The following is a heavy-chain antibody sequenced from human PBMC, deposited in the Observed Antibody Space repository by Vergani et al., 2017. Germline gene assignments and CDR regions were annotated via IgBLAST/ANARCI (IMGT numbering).Heavy chain of an antibody. CDR2: IYYSGST. J-gene: IGHJ4*02. D-gene: IGHD6-19*01. CDR3: ARLGRSSGWTYFDY. V-gene: IGHV4-39*01. CDR1: GGSISSSSYY. Sequence: QVQLQESGPGLVKPSQTLSLTCTVSGGSISSSSYYWGWIRQPPGKGLEWIGSIYYSGSTYYNPSLKSRVTISVDTSKNQFSLKLSSVTAADTAVYYCARLGRSSGWTYFDYWGQGTLVTVSS.